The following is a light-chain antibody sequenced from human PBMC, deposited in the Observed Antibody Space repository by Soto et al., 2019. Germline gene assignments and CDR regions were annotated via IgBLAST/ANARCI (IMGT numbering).Light chain of an antibody. Sequence: DIQMTQSPSTLSASVGDRVTITCRASQSISSWLAWYQQKPGKAPKLLIYKASTLQSGVPSSFSGSGSGTEFPLAISSLQPDDSATYYCQQYNDNWTFGQGTKVEIK. V-gene: IGKV1-5*03. CDR1: QSISSW. J-gene: IGKJ1*01. CDR2: KAS. CDR3: QQYNDNWT.